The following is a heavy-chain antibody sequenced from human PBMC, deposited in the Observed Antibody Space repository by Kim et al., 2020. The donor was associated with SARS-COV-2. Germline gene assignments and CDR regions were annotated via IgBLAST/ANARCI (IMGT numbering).Heavy chain of an antibody. D-gene: IGHD2-21*02. CDR3: ARGQGGDRYYFDY. J-gene: IGHJ4*02. CDR1: GGSFSGYY. V-gene: IGHV4-34*01. Sequence: SETLSLTCAVYGGSFSGYYWSWIRQPPGKGLEWIGEINHSGSTNYNPSLKSRVTISVDTSKNQFSLKLSSVTAADTAVYYCARGQGGDRYYFDYWGQGTLVTVSS. CDR2: INHSGST.